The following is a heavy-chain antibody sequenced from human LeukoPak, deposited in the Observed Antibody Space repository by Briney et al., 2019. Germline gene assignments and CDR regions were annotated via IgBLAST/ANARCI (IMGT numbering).Heavy chain of an antibody. CDR1: GFTFRSYS. Sequence: PGGSLRLSCAASGFTFRSYSMNWVRQAPGKGLEWVSSISSGSKYIYNADSVKGRFTISRDNAKNSLYLQINSLRAEDTAVYYCARALSYSYGSMDFWGQGTLVIVSS. CDR2: ISSGSKYI. J-gene: IGHJ4*02. V-gene: IGHV3-21*01. D-gene: IGHD5-18*01. CDR3: ARALSYSYGSMDF.